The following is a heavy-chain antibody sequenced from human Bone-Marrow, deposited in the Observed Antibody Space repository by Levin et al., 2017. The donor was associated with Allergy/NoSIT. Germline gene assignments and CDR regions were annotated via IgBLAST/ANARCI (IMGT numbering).Heavy chain of an antibody. CDR3: ARDHSNYAYYGMDV. J-gene: IGHJ6*02. CDR2: ISSTGGST. Sequence: TGGSLRLSCAASGFTFNSYAMSWVRQAPGKGLEWVSAISSTGGSTYYADSVKGRFTISRDTSKNTLYLQMNSLRAEDTAVYYCARDHSNYAYYGMDVWGQGTTVTVSS. D-gene: IGHD4-11*01. V-gene: IGHV3-23*01. CDR1: GFTFNSYA.